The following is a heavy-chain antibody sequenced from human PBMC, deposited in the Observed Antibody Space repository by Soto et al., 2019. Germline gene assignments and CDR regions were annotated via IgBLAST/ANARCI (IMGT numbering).Heavy chain of an antibody. CDR3: AKDRSSSSYTWQGGDY. V-gene: IGHV3-23*01. D-gene: IGHD3-16*02. CDR2: ISGSGGST. J-gene: IGHJ4*02. Sequence: GWSLRLSCAASGFTFSSYAMRWVRQAPGKGLEWVSAISGSGGSTYYADSVKGRFTISRDNSKNTLYLQMNSLRAEDTAVYYCAKDRSSSSYTWQGGDYWGQGTLVTVSS. CDR1: GFTFSSYA.